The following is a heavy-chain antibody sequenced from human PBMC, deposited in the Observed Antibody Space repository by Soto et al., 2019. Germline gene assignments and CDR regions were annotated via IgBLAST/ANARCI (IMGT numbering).Heavy chain of an antibody. CDR2: IYYSGST. J-gene: IGHJ6*03. V-gene: IGHV4-39*07. D-gene: IGHD3-16*01. Sequence: SETLSLTCTVSGGSISSSIYYWGWIRQPPGKGLQWIGHIYYSGSTDYNPSLKSRVAISVDASKTHFSLRLNSVTAADAAVYYCATYDSPYYYMDVWGKGTTVTVS. CDR1: GGSISSSIYY. CDR3: ATYDSPYYYMDV.